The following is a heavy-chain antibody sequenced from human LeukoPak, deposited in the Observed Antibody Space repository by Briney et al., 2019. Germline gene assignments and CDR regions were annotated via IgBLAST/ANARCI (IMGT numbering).Heavy chain of an antibody. CDR1: GYTFTGYY. J-gene: IGHJ4*02. CDR3: ARDPSYDFWSGYYTGYFDY. D-gene: IGHD3-3*01. V-gene: IGHV1-2*02. Sequence: ASVKVSCKASGYTFTGYYMHWVRQAPGQGLEWMGWISPNSGGTNYAQKFQGRVTMTRDTSISTAYMELSRLRSDDTAVYYCARDPSYDFWSGYYTGYFDYWGQGTLVTVSS. CDR2: ISPNSGGT.